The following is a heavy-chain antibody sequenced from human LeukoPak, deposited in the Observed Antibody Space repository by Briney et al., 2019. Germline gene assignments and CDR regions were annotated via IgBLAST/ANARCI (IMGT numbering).Heavy chain of an antibody. CDR3: RVTNVVVTAMIDY. D-gene: IGHD2-21*02. CDR1: GGTFSSYA. J-gene: IGHJ4*02. Sequence: ASVKVSCKASGGTFSSYAISLVRQAPGQGLEWMGGIIPIFGTANYAQKFQGRVTITTDESTSTAYMELSSLRSEDTAVYYCRVTNVVVTAMIDYWGQGTLVTVSS. V-gene: IGHV1-69*05. CDR2: IIPIFGTA.